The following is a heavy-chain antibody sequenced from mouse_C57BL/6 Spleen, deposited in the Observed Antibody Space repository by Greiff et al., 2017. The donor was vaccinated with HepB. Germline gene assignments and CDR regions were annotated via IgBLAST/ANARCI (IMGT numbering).Heavy chain of an antibody. Sequence: DVKLVESEGGLVQPGSSMKLSCTASGFTFSDYYMAWVRQVPEKGLEWVANINYDGSSTYYLDSLKSRFIISRDNAKNILYLQMSSLKSEDTATYYCARDNSNYWYFDVWGTGTTVTVSS. J-gene: IGHJ1*03. CDR3: ARDNSNYWYFDV. CDR2: INYDGSST. CDR1: GFTFSDYY. D-gene: IGHD2-5*01. V-gene: IGHV5-16*01.